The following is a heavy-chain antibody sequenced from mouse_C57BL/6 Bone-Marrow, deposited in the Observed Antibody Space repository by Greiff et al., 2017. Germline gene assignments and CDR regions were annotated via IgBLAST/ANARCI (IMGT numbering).Heavy chain of an antibody. CDR3: ASWEWLSY. Sequence: VLLVESGPELVKPGASVKISCKASGYAFSSSWMHWVKQRPGKGLEWIGRIYPGDGDTNYNGKFKGKATLTADKSSSTAYMQLSSLTSEYSAIYFCASWEWLSYWGQGTLVTVSA. V-gene: IGHV1-82*01. CDR1: GYAFSSSW. D-gene: IGHD4-1*01. J-gene: IGHJ3*01. CDR2: IYPGDGDT.